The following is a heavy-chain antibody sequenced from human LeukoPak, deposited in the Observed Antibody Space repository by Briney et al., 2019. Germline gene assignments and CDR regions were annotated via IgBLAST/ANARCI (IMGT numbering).Heavy chain of an antibody. V-gene: IGHV4-34*01. CDR2: INHSGST. J-gene: IGHJ4*02. D-gene: IGHD3-3*01. Sequence: NPSETLSLTWAVYGGSFSGYYWSWIRQPPGKGLEWIGEINHSGSTNYNPSLKSRVTISVDTSKNQFSLKLSSVTAADTAVYYCARAGFWSKNRVVDYWGQGTLVTVSS. CDR3: ARAGFWSKNRVVDY. CDR1: GGSFSGYY.